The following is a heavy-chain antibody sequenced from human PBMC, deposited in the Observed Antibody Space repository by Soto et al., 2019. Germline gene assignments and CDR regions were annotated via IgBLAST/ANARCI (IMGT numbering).Heavy chain of an antibody. J-gene: IGHJ6*02. CDR2: INPNSGGT. D-gene: IGHD2-2*01. CDR3: ASSSTSPVNGMDA. CDR1: VYTFTRYY. V-gene: IGHV1-2*02. Sequence: XSVKFSCKASVYTFTRYYKHWVRQAPGQGLEWMGWINPNSGGTNYAQKFQGRVTMTRDTAISTAYMELSRLRSYDTAVYYCASSSTSPVNGMDAWGQGTTVTVSS.